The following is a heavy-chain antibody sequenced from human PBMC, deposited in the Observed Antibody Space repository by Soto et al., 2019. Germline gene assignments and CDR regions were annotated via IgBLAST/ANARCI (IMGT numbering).Heavy chain of an antibody. Sequence: SETLSLTCTVSGGSISSSSYYWGWIRQPPGKRLEWIGSIYYSGSTYYNPSLKSRVTISVDTSKNQFSLKLSSVTAADTAVYCCAWGAHDYCDYVVRRFGWFDPWGQGTLVTVSS. CDR3: AWGAHDYCDYVVRRFGWFDP. V-gene: IGHV4-39*01. CDR1: GGSISSSSYY. CDR2: IYYSGST. D-gene: IGHD4-17*01. J-gene: IGHJ5*02.